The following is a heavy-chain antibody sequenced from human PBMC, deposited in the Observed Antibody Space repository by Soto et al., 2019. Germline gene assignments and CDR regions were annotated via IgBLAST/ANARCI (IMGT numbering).Heavy chain of an antibody. V-gene: IGHV4-34*01. CDR2: INHSGST. Sequence: QVQLQQWGAGLSKPSETLSLTCAVYGGSFSGYYWSWIRQPPGTGLEWIGEINHSGSTNYNPPLKSRVTISVDTSKNQFSLKLIAVTAADTVVYYCARGKGGIIGYCSGGSGYAPPFTRTNWFDPWGQGTLVTVSS. CDR1: GGSFSGYY. D-gene: IGHD2-15*01. CDR3: ARGKGGIIGYCSGGSGYAPPFTRTNWFDP. J-gene: IGHJ5*02.